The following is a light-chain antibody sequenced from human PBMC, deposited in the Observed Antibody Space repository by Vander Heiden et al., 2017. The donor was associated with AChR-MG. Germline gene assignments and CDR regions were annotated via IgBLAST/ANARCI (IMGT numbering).Light chain of an antibody. V-gene: IGLV3-9*01. CDR1: NIGSKN. Sequence: SYELTQPLSVSVALGQTARITCEENNIGSKNVHWYQQKPGQAPVLVIYRDSNRPSGIPERFSGSNSGNAATLTISRAQAGDDADYYCQVWDSSVVFGGGTKLTVL. CDR3: QVWDSSVV. CDR2: RDS. J-gene: IGLJ2*01.